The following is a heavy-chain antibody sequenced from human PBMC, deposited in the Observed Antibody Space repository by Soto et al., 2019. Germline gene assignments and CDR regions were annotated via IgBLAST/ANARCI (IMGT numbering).Heavy chain of an antibody. V-gene: IGHV4-34*01. CDR2: INHSGSA. D-gene: IGHD3-3*01. J-gene: IGHJ5*02. CDR1: GGSLSGNY. CDR3: ARAPTWTNNWFDP. Sequence: SETLSLTCAVYGGSLSGNYWTWIRQSPGKGLEWIGNINHSGSAIYNPSLKSRVTISVGTSKNQFSLKLSSVTAADTAVYYCARAPTWTNNWFDPWGQGTLVTVSS.